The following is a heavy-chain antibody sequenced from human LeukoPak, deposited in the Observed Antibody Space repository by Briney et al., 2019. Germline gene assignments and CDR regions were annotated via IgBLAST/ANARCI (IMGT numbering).Heavy chain of an antibody. V-gene: IGHV3-48*01. Sequence: GGSLRLSCAASGFTFSSYSMNWVRQAPGKGLEWVSYISSSSSTIYYADSVNGRFTISRDNAKNSLYLQMNSLRAEDTAVYYCARVRAAAGRRLDYWGQGTLVTVSS. J-gene: IGHJ4*02. D-gene: IGHD6-13*01. CDR1: GFTFSSYS. CDR3: ARVRAAAGRRLDY. CDR2: ISSSSSTI.